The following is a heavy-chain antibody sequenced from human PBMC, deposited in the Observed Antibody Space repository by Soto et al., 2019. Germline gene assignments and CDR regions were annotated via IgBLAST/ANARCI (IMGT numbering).Heavy chain of an antibody. J-gene: IGHJ5*02. CDR2: IYYSGST. D-gene: IGHD2-21*02. V-gene: IGHV4-39*01. CDR1: GGSISSSSYF. CDR3: ARHPSDFWFDP. Sequence: SETLSLTCSVSGGSISSSSYFWGWIRQPPGKGLEWIGSIYYSGSTYYNPSLKSRVTVSVDTSKNQFSLKLSSVIAADTAVYYCARHPSDFWFDPWGQGTLVTVSS.